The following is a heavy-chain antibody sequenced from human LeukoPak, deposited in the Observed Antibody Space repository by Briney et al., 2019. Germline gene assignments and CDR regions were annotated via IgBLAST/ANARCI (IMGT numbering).Heavy chain of an antibody. CDR2: ISDSGSST. CDR1: GFTFSIYA. CDR3: ASDYLYYYLDV. Sequence: GGSLRLSCAASGFTFSIYAMNWVRQASGKGLEWVSAISDSGSSTYYADSVKGRFTISRDNSKNTLYLQMNSLRAEDTVVYYCASDYLYYYLDVWGKGTTVTVSS. J-gene: IGHJ6*03. D-gene: IGHD4/OR15-4a*01. V-gene: IGHV3-23*01.